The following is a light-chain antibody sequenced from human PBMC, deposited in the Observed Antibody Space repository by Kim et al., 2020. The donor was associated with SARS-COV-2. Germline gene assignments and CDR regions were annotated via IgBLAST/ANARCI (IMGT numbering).Light chain of an antibody. J-gene: IGLJ3*02. Sequence: GQKVPISSSGSSSNSVNTYVSWYQQLPETAPKLLIYANNKRPSGIPDRFSGSKSGTSATLGITGLQTGDEADYYCGTWDTGLSAGVFGGGTKVTVL. CDR3: GTWDTGLSAGV. V-gene: IGLV1-51*01. CDR2: ANN. CDR1: SSNSVNTY.